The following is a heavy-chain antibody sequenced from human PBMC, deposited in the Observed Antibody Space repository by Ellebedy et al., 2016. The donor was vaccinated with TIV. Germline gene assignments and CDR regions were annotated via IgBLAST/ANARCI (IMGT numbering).Heavy chain of an antibody. CDR1: GFSFSNYA. CDR3: AKRAGDSGLFPYYLDN. Sequence: GGSLRLXCAASGFSFSNYAMHWARQAPGKGLEWVAVIWYDGTNTYYADSVKGRFTISRDNSKNTLYLQMDSLRPEDTAVYYCAKRAGDSGLFPYYLDNWGQGTLVTVSS. V-gene: IGHV3-33*06. CDR2: IWYDGTNT. J-gene: IGHJ4*02. D-gene: IGHD6-25*01.